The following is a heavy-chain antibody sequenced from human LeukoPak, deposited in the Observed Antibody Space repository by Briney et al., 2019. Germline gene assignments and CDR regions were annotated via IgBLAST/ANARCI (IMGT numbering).Heavy chain of an antibody. V-gene: IGHV4-39*01. D-gene: IGHD3-22*01. J-gene: IGHJ4*02. CDR1: GFTFRNYA. CDR2: IYYSGST. CDR3: ARHVGGYYDSSGQKTYYFDY. Sequence: GSLRLSCAASGFTFRNYAMSWVRQPPGKGLEWIGSIYYSGSTYYNPSLKSRVTISVDTSKNQFSLKLSSVTAADTAVYYCARHVGGYYDSSGQKTYYFDYWGQGTLVTVSS.